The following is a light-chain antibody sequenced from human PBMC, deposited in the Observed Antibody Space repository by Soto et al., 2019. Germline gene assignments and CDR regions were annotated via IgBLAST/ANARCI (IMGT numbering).Light chain of an antibody. J-gene: IGKJ4*01. CDR3: QQAKSFPLT. CDR2: AAS. V-gene: IGKV1-12*01. CDR1: QDISSW. Sequence: DIQMTQSPSSVSASGGDRVTMTCRASQDISSWLAWYQQKPGEAPKLLIYAASSLQSGVSSRFSGSGSGTDFTLTISSLQHEDFAIYYCQQAKSFPLTFGGGTKVEIK.